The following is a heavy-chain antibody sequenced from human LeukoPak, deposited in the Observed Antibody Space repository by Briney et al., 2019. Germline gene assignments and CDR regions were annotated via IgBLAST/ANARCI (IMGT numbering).Heavy chain of an antibody. Sequence: PGGSLRLSCAASGFTFDDYTMHWVRQRPGQGLEWGSLMCWDRGLKNYADSVKGRFTIFRDNKKNSLSLQMNSLRVEDTAFYYCVKDKGAVVAVSYFDHWGQGTLVTVSS. D-gene: IGHD2-2*01. CDR1: GFTFDDYT. J-gene: IGHJ4*03. V-gene: IGHV3-43*01. CDR2: MCWDRGLK. CDR3: VKDKGAVVAVSYFDH.